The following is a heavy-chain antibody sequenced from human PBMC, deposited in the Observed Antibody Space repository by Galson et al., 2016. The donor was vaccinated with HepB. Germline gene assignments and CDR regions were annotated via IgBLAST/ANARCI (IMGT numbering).Heavy chain of an antibody. CDR1: GASISSYY. Sequence: ETLSLTCSVAGASISSYYWSWIRQPPGKGLDWIGYIYYSGSTNYNPSLKSRATISIDTSKNQFSLKLTSVTAADTALYYCARVHSTGWFAWGQGTMVTVSS. D-gene: IGHD6-19*01. V-gene: IGHV4-59*01. J-gene: IGHJ1*01. CDR2: IYYSGST. CDR3: ARVHSTGWFA.